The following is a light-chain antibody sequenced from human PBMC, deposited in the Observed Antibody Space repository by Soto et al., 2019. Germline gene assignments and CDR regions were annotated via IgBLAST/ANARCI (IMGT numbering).Light chain of an antibody. CDR3: QTWGTGVRV. Sequence: QLVLTQSPSASASLGASVKLTCTLSSGHHNYAIAWHQQQPEKGPRYLMKLNSDGGHKRGDGIPDRFSGSSSGTERYLTISNLQSEDEADYYCQTWGTGVRVFGGGTKLTVL. CDR2: LNSDGGH. J-gene: IGLJ3*02. V-gene: IGLV4-69*01. CDR1: SGHHNYA.